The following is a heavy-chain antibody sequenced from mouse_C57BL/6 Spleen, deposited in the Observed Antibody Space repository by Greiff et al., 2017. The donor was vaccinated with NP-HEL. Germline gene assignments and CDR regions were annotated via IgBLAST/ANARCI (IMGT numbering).Heavy chain of an antibody. J-gene: IGHJ4*01. CDR1: GYTFTDYN. D-gene: IGHD1-1*01. CDR3: ARLIPNLYGSSSRAMDY. Sequence: EVQLQQSGPELVKPGASVKIPCKASGYTFTDYNMDWVKQSHGKSLEWIGDINPNNGGTIYNQKFKGKATLTVDKSSSTAYMELRSLTSEDTAVYYCARLIPNLYGSSSRAMDYWGQGTSVTVSS. V-gene: IGHV1-18*01. CDR2: INPNNGGT.